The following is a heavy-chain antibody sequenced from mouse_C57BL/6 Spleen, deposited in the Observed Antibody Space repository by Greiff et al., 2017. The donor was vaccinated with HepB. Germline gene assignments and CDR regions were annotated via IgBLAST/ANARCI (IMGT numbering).Heavy chain of an antibody. J-gene: IGHJ1*03. Sequence: VQLQQSGPELVKPGASVKISCKASGYAFSSSWMNWVKQRPGKGLEWIGRIYPGDGDTNYNGKFKGKATLTADKSSSTAYMQLSSLTFEDSAVYFCARDYYGSSYRYFDVWGTGTTVTVSS. D-gene: IGHD1-1*01. CDR2: IYPGDGDT. CDR1: GYAFSSSW. CDR3: ARDYYGSSYRYFDV. V-gene: IGHV1-82*01.